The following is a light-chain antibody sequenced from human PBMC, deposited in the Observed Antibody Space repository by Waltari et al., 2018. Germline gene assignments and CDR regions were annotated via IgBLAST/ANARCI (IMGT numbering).Light chain of an antibody. J-gene: IGKJ2*01. Sequence: DIQMTQSPSSLSASVGDRVTITCQASQYITNYLNWYQQKPGKAPKLLIYDASNLETGVPSRFSGSGSGTDFTFTISNLQPEDIATYYCRQYDNVPRTFGQGTKLEI. V-gene: IGKV1-33*01. CDR2: DAS. CDR3: RQYDNVPRT. CDR1: QYITNY.